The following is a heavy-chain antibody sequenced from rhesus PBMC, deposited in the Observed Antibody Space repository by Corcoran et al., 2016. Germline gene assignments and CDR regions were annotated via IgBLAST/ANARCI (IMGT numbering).Heavy chain of an antibody. Sequence: QLQLQESGPGLVKPSETLSLTCAVSGGSISSNYWSWIRQPPGKGLEWIGEINGNSGSTNYNPSLKSRVTISKDASKNQFSLKLSSVTAADTAVYYCARLGRYCSGIYCYSNYFDYWGQGVLVTVSS. CDR3: ARLGRYCSGIYCYSNYFDY. D-gene: IGHD2-27*01. CDR1: GGSISSNY. V-gene: IGHV4-80*01. J-gene: IGHJ4*01. CDR2: INGNSGST.